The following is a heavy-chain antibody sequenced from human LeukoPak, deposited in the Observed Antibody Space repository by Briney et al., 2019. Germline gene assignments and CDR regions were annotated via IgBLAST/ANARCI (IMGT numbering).Heavy chain of an antibody. CDR3: AKSAHLFPDWFDP. CDR2: LSGGGDST. V-gene: IGHV3-23*01. CDR1: GFTFSSYV. J-gene: IGHJ5*02. Sequence: GGSLRLSCAASGFTFSSYVLNWVREAPGKGLGWVSGLSGGGDSTYYADSVKGRFTISRDNSKNTLYLQMNSLRAEDTAVYYCAKSAHLFPDWFDPWGQGTLVTVSS.